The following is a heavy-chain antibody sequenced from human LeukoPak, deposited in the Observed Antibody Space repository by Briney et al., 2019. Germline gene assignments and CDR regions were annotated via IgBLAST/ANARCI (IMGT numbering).Heavy chain of an antibody. V-gene: IGHV3-23*01. Sequence: GGSLRLSCAASGFTLTSYAMSWVRQAPGTGLEWVSAISASGGTTLYADSVKGRFTISRDSSKNTLYVQMNSLRAEDTAVYYCAKVSSSALDYWGQGTLVAVSS. J-gene: IGHJ4*02. CDR3: AKVSSSALDY. D-gene: IGHD6-6*01. CDR1: GFTLTSYA. CDR2: ISASGGTT.